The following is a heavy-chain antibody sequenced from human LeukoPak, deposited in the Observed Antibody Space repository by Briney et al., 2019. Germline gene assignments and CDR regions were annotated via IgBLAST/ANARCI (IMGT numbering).Heavy chain of an antibody. CDR3: ARHGWYDFWSGYYTGSYYYYMDV. CDR1: GGSISSYY. J-gene: IGHJ6*03. V-gene: IGHV4-4*09. CDR2: IYTSGST. D-gene: IGHD3-3*01. Sequence: SETLSLTCTVSGGSISSYYWSWIRQPPGKGLGWIGYIYTSGSTNYNPSLKSRVTISVDTSKNQFSLKLSSVTAADTAVYYCARHGWYDFWSGYYTGSYYYYMDVWGKGTTVTVSS.